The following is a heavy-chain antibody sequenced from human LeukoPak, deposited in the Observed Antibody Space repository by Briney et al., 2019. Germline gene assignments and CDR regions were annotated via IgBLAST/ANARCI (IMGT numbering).Heavy chain of an antibody. CDR3: ARARQWLMRFDC. J-gene: IGHJ4*02. V-gene: IGHV4-39*01. Sequence: SETLSLTCTVSGGSISSSSYYWGWIRQPPGKGLEWIGSIYYSGSTYYNPSLKSRVTISVDTSKNQFSLKLSSVTAADTAVYYCARARQWLMRFDCWGQGTLVTVSS. D-gene: IGHD6-19*01. CDR1: GGSISSSSYY. CDR2: IYYSGST.